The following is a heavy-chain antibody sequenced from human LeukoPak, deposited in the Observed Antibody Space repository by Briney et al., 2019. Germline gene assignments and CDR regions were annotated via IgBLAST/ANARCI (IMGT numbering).Heavy chain of an antibody. V-gene: IGHV1-18*01. J-gene: IGHJ4*02. CDR2: ISAYNGNT. CDR3: ARDASSGWFFGKGDY. CDR1: GYTFTSYG. D-gene: IGHD6-19*01. Sequence: GASVKVSCKASGYTFTSYGISWVRQAPGQGLEWMGWISAYNGNTNYAQKLQGRVTMTTDTSTSTAYMELRSLRSDDTAVYYCARDASSGWFFGKGDYWGQGTLVTVSS.